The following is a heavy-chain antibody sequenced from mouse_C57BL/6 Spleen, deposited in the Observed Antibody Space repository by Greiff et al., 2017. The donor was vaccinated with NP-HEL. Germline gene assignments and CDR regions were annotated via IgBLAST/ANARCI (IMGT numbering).Heavy chain of an antibody. Sequence: QVQLQQSGPGLVQPSQSLSITCTVSGFSLTSYGVHWVRQSPGTGLEWLGVIWSGGSTDYNAAFISRLSISKDNSKSQVFFKMNSLQADDTAIYYCARNPGSYYFDYWGQGTTLTVSS. CDR1: GFSLTSYG. CDR3: ARNPGSYYFDY. J-gene: IGHJ2*01. D-gene: IGHD3-1*01. V-gene: IGHV2-2*01. CDR2: IWSGGST.